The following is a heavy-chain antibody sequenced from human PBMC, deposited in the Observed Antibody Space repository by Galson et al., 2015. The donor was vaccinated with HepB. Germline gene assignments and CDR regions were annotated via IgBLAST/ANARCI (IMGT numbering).Heavy chain of an antibody. CDR2: INPSGGST. J-gene: IGHJ6*02. Sequence: SVKVSCKASGYTFTSYYMHWVRQAPGQGLEWMGIINPSGGSTSYAQKFQGRVTMTRDTSTSTVYMELSSLRSENTAVYYCARGGDSSGYYNCYYYGMDVWGQGTTVTVSS. D-gene: IGHD3-22*01. V-gene: IGHV1-46*01. CDR1: GYTFTSYY. CDR3: ARGGDSSGYYNCYYYGMDV.